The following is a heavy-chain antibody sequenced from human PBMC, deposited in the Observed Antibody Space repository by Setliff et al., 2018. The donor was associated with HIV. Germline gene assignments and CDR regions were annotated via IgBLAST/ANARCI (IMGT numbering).Heavy chain of an antibody. CDR1: GYSISSNYY. CDR3: GTVTTGHWYFDL. Sequence: ASETLSLTCAVSGYSISSNYYWGWIRQSPGKGLEWIGSIKHSGNIYYNSSLKSRISVSRDTSKNQFFLKLSSVTAADTAVYYCGTVTTGHWYFDLWGRGTLVTVSP. V-gene: IGHV4-38-2*01. CDR2: IKHSGNI. J-gene: IGHJ2*01. D-gene: IGHD4-17*01.